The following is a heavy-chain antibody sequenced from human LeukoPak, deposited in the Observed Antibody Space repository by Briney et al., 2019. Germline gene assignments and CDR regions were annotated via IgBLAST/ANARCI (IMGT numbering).Heavy chain of an antibody. D-gene: IGHD6-19*01. Sequence: SSETLSLTCTVSGGSISSDYWSWIRQPAGKGLEWIGRIYSSGTTTYNPSLKSRVTMSVDSSKNQFSLNVTSVTAADTAVYYCARAISMGAKIAVAGTAYFDYWGQGTLVTVSS. J-gene: IGHJ4*02. V-gene: IGHV4-4*07. CDR1: GGSISSDY. CDR2: IYSSGTT. CDR3: ARAISMGAKIAVAGTAYFDY.